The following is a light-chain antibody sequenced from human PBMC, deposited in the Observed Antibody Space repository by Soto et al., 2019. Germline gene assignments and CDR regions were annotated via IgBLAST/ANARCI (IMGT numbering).Light chain of an antibody. CDR2: QTS. CDR3: QQYNSYSQT. V-gene: IGKV3D-15*01. CDR1: QYINTR. J-gene: IGKJ1*01. Sequence: EIVLTQSPATLSSFPGDRVTLSCRASQYINTRLAWYQHRPGQAPRLLIYQTSIRAAGIPARFSASGSGTDFTLTISSLQPDDFATYYCQQYNSYSQTFGQGTKVDIK.